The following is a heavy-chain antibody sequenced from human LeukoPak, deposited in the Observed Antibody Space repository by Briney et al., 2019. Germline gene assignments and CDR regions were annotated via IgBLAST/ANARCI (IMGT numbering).Heavy chain of an antibody. V-gene: IGHV4-61*02. CDR1: GGSISSGSYY. D-gene: IGHD5-12*01. CDR2: IYTSGST. CDR3: ARGDLSGWLRLRPQDAFDI. Sequence: SETLSLTCTVSGGSISSGSYYWSWIRQPAGKGLEWIGRIYTSGSTNYNPSLKSRVTISVDTSKNQFSLKLSSVTAADTAVYYCARGDLSGWLRLRPQDAFDIWGQGTMVTVSS. J-gene: IGHJ3*02.